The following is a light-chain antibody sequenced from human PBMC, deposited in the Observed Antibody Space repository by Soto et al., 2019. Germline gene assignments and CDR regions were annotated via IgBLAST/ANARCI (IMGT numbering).Light chain of an antibody. J-gene: IGKJ1*01. CDR3: KQYNNWWT. CDR2: GSS. Sequence: EIVMTQSPATLSVSPGERATLSCRASQSVSNNLAWYQKKPGQAPRLLIYGSSTRATDIPARFSGSGSGTEFTRTISSLQSEDFAVYYCKQYNNWWTFGQGTKVEIK. CDR1: QSVSNN. V-gene: IGKV3-15*01.